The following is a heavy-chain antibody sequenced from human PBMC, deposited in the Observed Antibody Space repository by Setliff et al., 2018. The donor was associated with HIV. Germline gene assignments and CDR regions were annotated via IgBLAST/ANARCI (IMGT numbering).Heavy chain of an antibody. CDR3: ARGGGVTFYYYYYMDV. CDR2: LNPRSGGS. Sequence: GASVKVSCKASGYLFTGYYMHWVRQAPGQGLEWMGWLNPRSGGSDYAQRFQGRVTMTRDTSISTAYMELSRLTSDDTAVYYCARGGGVTFYYYYYMDVWAKGTTVTVSS. D-gene: IGHD3-16*01. V-gene: IGHV1-2*02. J-gene: IGHJ6*03. CDR1: GYLFTGYY.